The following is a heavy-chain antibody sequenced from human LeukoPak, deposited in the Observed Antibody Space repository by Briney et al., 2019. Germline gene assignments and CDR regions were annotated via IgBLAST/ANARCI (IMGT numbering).Heavy chain of an antibody. D-gene: IGHD6-13*01. J-gene: IGHJ4*02. CDR3: ARSSTWVDYFDY. CDR2: IYTSGST. Sequence: SETLSLTCTVSGGSISSYYWSWVRQPARKGLEWVGRIYTSGSTNYNPSLKSRVTMSVDTSKHQFSLKLASVTAADTAVYYCARSSTWVDYFDYWGQGTLATVSS. CDR1: GGSISSYY. V-gene: IGHV4-4*07.